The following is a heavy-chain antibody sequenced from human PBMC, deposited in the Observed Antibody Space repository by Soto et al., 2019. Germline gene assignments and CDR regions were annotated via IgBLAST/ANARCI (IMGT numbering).Heavy chain of an antibody. Sequence: QVQLVQSGAEVKKPGSSVKVSCKASGGTFSSYAISWVRQAPGQGLEWMGGIIPIFGTANYAQKFQGRVTITAYESTCTAYMELSSLRSEDTAVYYCASLVVATTDYYYYGMDVWGQGTTVTVSS. CDR1: GGTFSSYA. CDR2: IIPIFGTA. J-gene: IGHJ6*02. V-gene: IGHV1-69*01. CDR3: ASLVVATTDYYYYGMDV. D-gene: IGHD5-12*01.